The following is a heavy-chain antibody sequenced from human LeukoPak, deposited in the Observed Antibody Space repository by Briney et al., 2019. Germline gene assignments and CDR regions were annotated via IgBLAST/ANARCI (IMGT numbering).Heavy chain of an antibody. Sequence: GGSLRLSCAASGFTFSSYAMSWVCQAPGKGLEWVSAISGSGGSTYYADSVKGRFTISRDNSKNTLYLQMNSLRAEDTAVYYCAKGSFENVLLWFGEPFDYWGQGTLVTVSS. CDR2: ISGSGGST. V-gene: IGHV3-23*01. D-gene: IGHD3-10*01. CDR1: GFTFSSYA. CDR3: AKGSFENVLLWFGEPFDY. J-gene: IGHJ4*02.